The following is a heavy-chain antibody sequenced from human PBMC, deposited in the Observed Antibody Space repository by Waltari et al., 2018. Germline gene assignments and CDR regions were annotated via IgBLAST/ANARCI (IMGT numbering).Heavy chain of an antibody. CDR2: IYHSGSS. Sequence: QVQLQESGPGLVKPSETLSLTCAVSGYSISSGYYWGWIRQPPGKGLEWIGSIYHSGSSYYNPALKSRVTISVDTSKNQFSLKLSSVTAADTAVYYCARRSGDGGNHFDYWGQGTLVTVSS. D-gene: IGHD2-15*01. CDR1: GYSISSGYY. CDR3: ARRSGDGGNHFDY. V-gene: IGHV4-38-2*01. J-gene: IGHJ4*02.